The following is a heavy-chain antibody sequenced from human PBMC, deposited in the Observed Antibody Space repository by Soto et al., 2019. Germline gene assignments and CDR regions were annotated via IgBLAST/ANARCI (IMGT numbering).Heavy chain of an antibody. Sequence: PGGSLRLSCAASGFTFDDYAMHWVRQAPGKGLEWVSGISWNSGSIAYADSVKGRFTISRDNAKNCLYLQMNSLRGEDTAVYYCARESRGVLYYYGMDVWGQGTTVTVSS. D-gene: IGHD2-8*01. CDR3: ARESRGVLYYYGMDV. V-gene: IGHV3-9*01. J-gene: IGHJ6*02. CDR2: ISWNSGSI. CDR1: GFTFDDYA.